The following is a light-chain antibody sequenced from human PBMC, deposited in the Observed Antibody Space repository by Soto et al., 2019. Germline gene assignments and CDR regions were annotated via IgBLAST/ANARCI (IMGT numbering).Light chain of an antibody. CDR1: SSDVGGYDY. CDR3: SSYAGSNKSV. J-gene: IGLJ1*01. Sequence: QSALTQPASVSGSPGQSITISCTGTSSDVGGYDYVSWYQQHPGKAPKLMIYKVSKRPSGVPDRFSGSKSGNTASLTVSGLQPEDEADYYCSSYAGSNKSVFGTGTKLTVL. CDR2: KVS. V-gene: IGLV2-8*01.